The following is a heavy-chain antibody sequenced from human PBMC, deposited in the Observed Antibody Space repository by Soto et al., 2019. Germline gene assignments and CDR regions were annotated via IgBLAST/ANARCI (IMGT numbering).Heavy chain of an antibody. CDR2: INPSGGST. CDR3: ARERAVYDYDYYYGMDV. D-gene: IGHD4-17*01. J-gene: IGHJ6*02. V-gene: IGHV1-46*01. CDR1: GYTFTSRY. Sequence: ASVKVSCKASGYTFTSRYMHWVRQALGQGLEWMGVINPSGGSTTYAQKFQGRVTMTRDTSTSTVYMELSSLRSEDTAVYYCARERAVYDYDYYYGMDVWGQGTTVTVSS.